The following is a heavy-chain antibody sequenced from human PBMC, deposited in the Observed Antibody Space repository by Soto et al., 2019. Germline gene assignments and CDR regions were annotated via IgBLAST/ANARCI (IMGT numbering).Heavy chain of an antibody. CDR2: ISGSGGST. J-gene: IGHJ4*02. D-gene: IGHD3-22*01. CDR1: GFTFSSYA. V-gene: IGHV3-23*01. CDR3: AKESNYYDSSGTLAIFDY. Sequence: PGGSLRLSCAASGFTFSSYAMSWVRQAPGKGLEWVSAISGSGGSTYYADSVKGRFTISRDNSKNTLYLQMNSLRAEDTAVYYCAKESNYYDSSGTLAIFDYWGQGTLVTVS.